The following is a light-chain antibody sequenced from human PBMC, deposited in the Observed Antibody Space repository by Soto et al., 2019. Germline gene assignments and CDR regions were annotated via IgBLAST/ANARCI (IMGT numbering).Light chain of an antibody. Sequence: QSVLTQPPSVSGAPGQTITISCTGSRSNVGANYDVNWYQQLPGTAPKLLISNNNQRPSGVPDRFSGSKSGTSASLAISGLQSEDEATYYCAAWDDSLNGRVFGGGTKVTVL. J-gene: IGLJ3*02. CDR3: AAWDDSLNGRV. CDR1: RSNVGANYD. CDR2: NNN. V-gene: IGLV1-44*01.